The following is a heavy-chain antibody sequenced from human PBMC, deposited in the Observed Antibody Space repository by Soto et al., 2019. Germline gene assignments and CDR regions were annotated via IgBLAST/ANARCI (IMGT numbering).Heavy chain of an antibody. CDR1: GGSLSGNY. J-gene: IGHJ4*02. V-gene: IGHV4-34*01. CDR2: THHSGST. D-gene: IGHD1-1*01. CDR3: ARTTSSNHLDY. Sequence: SETLSLTCAVYGGSLSGNYWGWIRQPPGKGLEWIGETHHSGSTAYNPSLKSRVTISVDTSRNQFSLKLNSVTAADTAVYYCARTTSSNHLDYWGQGTLVTVSS.